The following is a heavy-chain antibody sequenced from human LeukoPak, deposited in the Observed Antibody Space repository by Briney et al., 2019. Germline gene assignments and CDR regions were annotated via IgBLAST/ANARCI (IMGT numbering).Heavy chain of an antibody. V-gene: IGHV3-23*01. CDR1: GFTFSDYY. CDR3: VLPYDYGDYVFDY. J-gene: IGHJ4*02. CDR2: ISGSGGST. Sequence: GGSLRLSCAASGFTFSDYYMSWVRQAPGKGLEWVSAISGSGGSTYYADSVKGRFTISRDNSKNTLYLQMNSLRAEDTAVYYCVLPYDYGDYVFDYWGQGTLVTVSS. D-gene: IGHD4-17*01.